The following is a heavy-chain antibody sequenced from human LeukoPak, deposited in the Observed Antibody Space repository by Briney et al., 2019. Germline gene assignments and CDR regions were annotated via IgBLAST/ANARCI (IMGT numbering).Heavy chain of an antibody. CDR1: GGSFSGYY. CDR2: IYTSGST. V-gene: IGHV4-59*10. CDR3: ATSEEIHYGDYYFDY. J-gene: IGHJ4*02. Sequence: SETLSLTCAVYGGSFSGYYWSWIRQPAGKGLEWIGRIYTSGSTNYNPSLKSRVTISVDTSKNQFSLKLSSVTAADTAVYYCATSEEIHYGDYYFDYWGQGTLVTVSS. D-gene: IGHD4-17*01.